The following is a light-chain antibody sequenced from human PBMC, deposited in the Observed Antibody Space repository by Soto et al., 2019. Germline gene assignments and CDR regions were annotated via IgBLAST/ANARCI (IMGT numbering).Light chain of an antibody. CDR1: SNDVGGYNY. CDR2: EVS. V-gene: IGLV2-14*01. CDR3: SSYTTSSTPV. J-gene: IGLJ3*02. Sequence: QSALTQPASVSGSPGQSITISCTGTSNDVGGYNYVSWYQQHPGKAPKLMIYEVSYRPSGVSNRFSGSKSGNTASLTISGLQTEDEADYYCSSYTTSSTPVFGRGTKLTVL.